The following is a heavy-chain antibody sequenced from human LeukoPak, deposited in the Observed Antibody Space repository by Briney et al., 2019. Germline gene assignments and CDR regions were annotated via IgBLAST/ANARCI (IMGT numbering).Heavy chain of an antibody. CDR2: IYYSEST. Sequence: SETLSLTCTVAGVSISSSSYYWGWIRQPPGKGLGWIGSIYYSESTYYNPSLKTRVTVSLDTSKNQFSLKLTSVTAADTAGYYCARRHNNDYVWGSYGGFDYWGQGTLVTVSS. CDR1: GVSISSSSYY. D-gene: IGHD3-16*01. V-gene: IGHV4-39*01. J-gene: IGHJ4*02. CDR3: ARRHNNDYVWGSYGGFDY.